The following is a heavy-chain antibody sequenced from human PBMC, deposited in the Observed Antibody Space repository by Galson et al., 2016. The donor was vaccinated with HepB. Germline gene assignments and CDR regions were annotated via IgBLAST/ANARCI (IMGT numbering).Heavy chain of an antibody. CDR2: ISGDGHST. V-gene: IGHV3-23*01. D-gene: IGHD4-17*01. CDR1: VFSFSTSI. Sequence: SLRVSCAASVFSFSTSIMSWVREAPGEGLEWVSGISGDGHSTYYADSVKGRFTISRDNSKNTLYLQMNSLRAEDTALYYCAKDRDHFGDYVFDYWGQGTLGTVSS. J-gene: IGHJ4*02. CDR3: AKDRDHFGDYVFDY.